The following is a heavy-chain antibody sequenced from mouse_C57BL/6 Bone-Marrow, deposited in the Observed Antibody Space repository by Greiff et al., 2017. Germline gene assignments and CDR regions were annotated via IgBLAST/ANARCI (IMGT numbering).Heavy chain of an antibody. CDR3: ARSAYSSFAY. J-gene: IGHJ3*01. CDR1: GYTFTDYY. V-gene: IGHV1-26*01. D-gene: IGHD2-5*01. CDR2: INPNNGGT. Sequence: VQLQQSGPELVKPGASVKISCKASGYTFTDYYMNWVKQSHGKSLEWIGDINPNNGGTSYNQKFKGKATLTVDKSSSTAYMELRSLTSEDSAVYYCARSAYSSFAYWGQGTLVTVSA.